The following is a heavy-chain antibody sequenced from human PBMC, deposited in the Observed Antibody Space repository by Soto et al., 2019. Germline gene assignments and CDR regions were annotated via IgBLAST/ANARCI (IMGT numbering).Heavy chain of an antibody. CDR3: ASMEYGDYPRIRDY. D-gene: IGHD4-17*01. CDR2: INHSGST. V-gene: IGHV4-34*01. CDR1: GGSFSGYY. Sequence: PSETLSLTCAVYGGSFSGYYWSWIRQPPGKGLEWIGEINHSGSTNYNPSLKSRVTISVDTSKNQFSLKLSSVTAADTAVYYCASMEYGDYPRIRDYWGQGTLVPVSS. J-gene: IGHJ4*02.